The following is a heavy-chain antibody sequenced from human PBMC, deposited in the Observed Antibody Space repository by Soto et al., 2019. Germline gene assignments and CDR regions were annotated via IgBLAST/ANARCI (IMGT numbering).Heavy chain of an antibody. V-gene: IGHV1-18*01. J-gene: IGHJ4*02. CDR1: GYTFTSYG. CDR2: ISAYNGNT. CDR3: ARSITGTVPIDY. D-gene: IGHD1-20*01. Sequence: GASVKVSRKASGYTFTSYGISWVRQAPGQGLEWMGWISAYNGNTNYAQKLQGRVTMTTDTSTSTAYMELRSLRSGDTAVYYCARSITGTVPIDYWGQGXLVTVYS.